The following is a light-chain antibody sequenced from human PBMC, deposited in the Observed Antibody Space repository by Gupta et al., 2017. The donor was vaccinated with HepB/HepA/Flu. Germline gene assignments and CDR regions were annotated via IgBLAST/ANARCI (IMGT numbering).Light chain of an antibody. CDR1: SLRTYF. CDR3: NSPDSHGIVVI. V-gene: IGLV3-19*01. Sequence: SSELTQDPAVSVALGQTVKITCQGDSLRTYFVNWYQRKPRQAPLLLIFGKDNRPSGIPDRFSGSSSGSTASFTVTGAQAEDEAVYYCNSPDSHGIVVIFGGGTKLTVL. J-gene: IGLJ2*01. CDR2: GKD.